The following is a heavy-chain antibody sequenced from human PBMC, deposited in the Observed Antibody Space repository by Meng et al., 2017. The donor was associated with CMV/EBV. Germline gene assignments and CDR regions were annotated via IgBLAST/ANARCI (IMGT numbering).Heavy chain of an antibody. CDR3: ARYEGRRSFDY. J-gene: IGHJ4*02. CDR1: GFTVSSNY. V-gene: IGHV3-21*01. D-gene: IGHD2-8*01. Sequence: GESLKISCAASGFTVSSNYMSWVRQAPGKGLEWVSSISSSSSYIYYADSVKGRFTISRDNAKNSLYLQMNSLRAEDTAVYYCARYEGRRSFDYWGQGTLVTVSS. CDR2: ISSSSSYI.